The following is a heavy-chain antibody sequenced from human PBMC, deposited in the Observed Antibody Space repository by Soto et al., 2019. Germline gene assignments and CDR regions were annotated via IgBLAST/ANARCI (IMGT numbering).Heavy chain of an antibody. Sequence: EVQVVESGGGLVQPGGSLRLSCAASGFIVSSSYMSWVRQAPGKGLGWVAVIYSAGSTYYADSVKRRFTIHRDSSKNTPYLQIDSLRAEDTEVYYCARSPTRTNYADCFDPWGQGTLVTVSS. CDR1: GFIVSSSY. CDR3: ARSPTRTNYADCFDP. J-gene: IGHJ5*02. D-gene: IGHD4-4*01. CDR2: IYSAGST. V-gene: IGHV3-66*01.